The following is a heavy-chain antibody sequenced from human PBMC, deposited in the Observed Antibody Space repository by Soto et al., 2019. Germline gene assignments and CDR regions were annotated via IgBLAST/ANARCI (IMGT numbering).Heavy chain of an antibody. D-gene: IGHD3-22*01. CDR3: ASPHYYDSSGYHGAFDL. CDR1: GFTFSSYR. J-gene: IGHJ3*01. V-gene: IGHV3-21*01. Sequence: EVQLVESGGGLVKPGGSLRLSCAASGFTFSSYRMNWVRQAPGQGLEWVSSISSSSSYISYADSVKGRFTISRYNAKNSLYLQMNSLRAEDTAVYYCASPHYYDSSGYHGAFDLWGQGTMVTVSS. CDR2: ISSSSSYI.